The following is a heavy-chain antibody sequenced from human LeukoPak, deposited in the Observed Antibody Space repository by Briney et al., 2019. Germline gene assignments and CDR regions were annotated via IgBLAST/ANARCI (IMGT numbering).Heavy chain of an antibody. D-gene: IGHD1-14*01. J-gene: IGHJ6*02. CDR1: GFTFSSYG. CDR3: AKDVRTSPLMDV. CDR2: ISYDGSNK. Sequence: GGSLRLSCAASGFTFSSYGMHWVRQAPGKGLEWVAVISYDGSNKYYADSVKGRFTISRDNSKNTLYLQMNSLRAEDTAVYYSAKDVRTSPLMDVWGQGTTVTVSS. V-gene: IGHV3-30*18.